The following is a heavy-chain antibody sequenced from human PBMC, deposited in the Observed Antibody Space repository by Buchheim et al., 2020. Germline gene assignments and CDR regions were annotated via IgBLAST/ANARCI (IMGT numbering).Heavy chain of an antibody. D-gene: IGHD3-22*01. V-gene: IGHV3-7*01. CDR2: IKQDGSDK. Sequence: EVQLVESGGGLVQPGGSLRLSCAASGFTFSSYSMNWVRQAPGKGLQWVANIKQDGSDKNYVDSVKGRFTISRDNAKKSLYVQMNSLRAEDTAVYYCARGYYDSSGSQYYFDYWGQGT. CDR1: GFTFSSYS. CDR3: ARGYYDSSGSQYYFDY. J-gene: IGHJ4*02.